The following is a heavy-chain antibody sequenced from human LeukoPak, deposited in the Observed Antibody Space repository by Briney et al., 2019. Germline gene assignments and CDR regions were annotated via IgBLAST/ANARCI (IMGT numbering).Heavy chain of an antibody. CDR1: GFSFSTYA. D-gene: IGHD5-12*01. CDR3: AKPVRASGSNTFDI. J-gene: IGHJ3*02. CDR2: ISGGYTT. V-gene: IGHV3-23*01. Sequence: PGGSLSLSCAASGFSFSTYAMSWVRQATGKGLEWVSAISGGYTTYYADSVKGRFTISRDNSKNTLSLQMNSLRAEDTAVYYCAKPVRASGSNTFDIWGQGTMVTVSS.